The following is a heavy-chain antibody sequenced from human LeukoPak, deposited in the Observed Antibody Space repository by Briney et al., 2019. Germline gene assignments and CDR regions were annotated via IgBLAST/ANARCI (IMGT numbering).Heavy chain of an antibody. CDR1: GYKFTNYW. J-gene: IGHJ4*02. D-gene: IGHD4-17*01. CDR2: IYPGDSET. V-gene: IGHV5-51*01. Sequence: KYGESLKISCKASGYKFTNYWIGWVRPMPGKGLEWMPIIYPGDSETRYSPSFQGQVTISADKSIGTMYLQWSSLKASDTAMYYCARALRTGQGDYVPVLWGQGTLVIVSS. CDR3: ARALRTGQGDYVPVL.